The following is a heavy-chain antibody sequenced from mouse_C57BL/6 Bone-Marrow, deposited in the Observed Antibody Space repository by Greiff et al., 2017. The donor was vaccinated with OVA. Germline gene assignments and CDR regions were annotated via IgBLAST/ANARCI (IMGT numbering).Heavy chain of an antibody. CDR1: GFTFSSYA. D-gene: IGHD1-1*01. V-gene: IGHV5-4*03. Sequence: EVMLVESGGGLVKPGGSLKLSCAASGFTFSSYAMSWVRQTPEKRLEWVATISDGGSYTYYPDNVKGRFTISRDNAKNNLYLQMSHLKSEDTAMYYCARITTVVAYWYFDVWGTGTTVTVSS. J-gene: IGHJ1*03. CDR3: ARITTVVAYWYFDV. CDR2: ISDGGSYT.